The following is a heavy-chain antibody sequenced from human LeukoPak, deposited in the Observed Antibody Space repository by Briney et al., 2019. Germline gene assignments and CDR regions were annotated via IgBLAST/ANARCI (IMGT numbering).Heavy chain of an antibody. Sequence: SETLSLTCTVSGGSISSYYWSWIRQPPGKGLEWIGYIYYSGSTNYNPSLKSRVTISVDTSKNQFSLKLSSVTAADTAVYYCARHQLRHNWFDPWGQGTLVTVSS. CDR1: GGSISSYY. D-gene: IGHD1-26*01. J-gene: IGHJ5*02. V-gene: IGHV4-59*08. CDR2: IYYSGST. CDR3: ARHQLRHNWFDP.